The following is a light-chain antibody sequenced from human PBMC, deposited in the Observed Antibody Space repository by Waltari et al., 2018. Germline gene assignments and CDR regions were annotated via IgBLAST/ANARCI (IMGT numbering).Light chain of an antibody. V-gene: IGKV3-20*01. CDR3: QQYGSSPYT. CDR1: QSASSRF. J-gene: IGKJ2*01. Sequence: EIVLTQSPGTLSLSPGERATLSGRASQSASSRFLAWYQQKPGQAPRLLIYGASSSATGIPDRFSGSGSETDFTLTISRLEPEDFAVYYCQQYGSSPYTFGQGTKLEIK. CDR2: GAS.